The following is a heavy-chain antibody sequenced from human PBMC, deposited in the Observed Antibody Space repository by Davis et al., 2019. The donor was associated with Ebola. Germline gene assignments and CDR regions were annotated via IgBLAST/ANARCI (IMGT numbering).Heavy chain of an antibody. V-gene: IGHV1-8*01. CDR1: GYTFTSYD. J-gene: IGHJ4*02. CDR3: AMFRRSAYDY. CDR2: MKPYSGDT. Sequence: AASVKVSCKTSGYTFTSYDIHWVRQAAGQGLEWMGGMKPYSGDTAYAQKFQGRITLSRDTSISTAYMEVTRLTSEDTAVYFCAMFRRSAYDYWGQGTLVTVSS.